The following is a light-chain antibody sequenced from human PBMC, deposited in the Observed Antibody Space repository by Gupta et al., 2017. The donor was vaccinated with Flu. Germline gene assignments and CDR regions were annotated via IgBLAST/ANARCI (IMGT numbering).Light chain of an antibody. CDR1: QTISTY. Sequence: DIQMTQSPSSLSASVGDRVTITCRASQTISTYLNWYQQKPGKAPKLLMYVASSLQSGVPSRFSGSGSGTDFTLTISRLQPEDFATYYCQQTYKTPYSFGQGTKLEIK. CDR3: QQTYKTPYS. J-gene: IGKJ2*03. CDR2: VAS. V-gene: IGKV1-39*01.